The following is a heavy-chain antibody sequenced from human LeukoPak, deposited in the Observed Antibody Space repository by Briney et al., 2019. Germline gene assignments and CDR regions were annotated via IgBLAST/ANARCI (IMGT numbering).Heavy chain of an antibody. CDR1: GFTFSSYA. V-gene: IGHV3-23*01. Sequence: PGGSLRLSCAASGFTFSSYAMSWVRQAPGKGLEWVSAISGDGANTYYADSVRGRFTISRDNSKNTLYLHMNSLRAEDTAVYYCANDRTGYTNPYYFDYWGQGTLVTVSS. CDR3: ANDRTGYTNPYYFDY. D-gene: IGHD3/OR15-3a*01. J-gene: IGHJ4*02. CDR2: ISGDGANT.